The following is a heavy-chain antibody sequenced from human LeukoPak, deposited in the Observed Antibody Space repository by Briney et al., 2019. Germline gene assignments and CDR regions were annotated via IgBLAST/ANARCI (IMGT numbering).Heavy chain of an antibody. CDR3: TRDTGTTGEVKFDP. CDR1: GNSFGDYY. D-gene: IGHD4-17*01. CDR2: IYTSGST. Sequence: PSETLSLTCTVSGNSFGDYYWSGIRQPAGKGLEWIGRIYTSGSTTYNPSLKSRVTMSVDTSKSQFSLNLMSVTAADTAVYYCTRDTGTTGEVKFDPWGQGTLVTVSS. J-gene: IGHJ5*02. V-gene: IGHV4-4*07.